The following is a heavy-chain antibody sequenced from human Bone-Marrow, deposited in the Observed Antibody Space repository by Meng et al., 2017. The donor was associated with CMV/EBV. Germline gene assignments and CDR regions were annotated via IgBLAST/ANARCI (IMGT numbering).Heavy chain of an antibody. V-gene: IGHV3-30-3*01. Sequence: GESLKISCAASGFSFNSYSMHWVRQAPGKGLEWVAVISYDGRNQFYADSVKGRVTISRDNYKNTLYLQMNSLRAEDTAVYYCARDPTGEYYFDYWGQGKRVT. CDR2: ISYDGRNQ. J-gene: IGHJ4*02. CDR1: GFSFNSYS. CDR3: ARDPTGEYYFDY. D-gene: IGHD3-16*01.